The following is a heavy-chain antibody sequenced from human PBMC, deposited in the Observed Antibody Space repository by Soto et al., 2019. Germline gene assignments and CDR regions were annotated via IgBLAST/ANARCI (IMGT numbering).Heavy chain of an antibody. CDR2: IYYSGST. Sequence: SEALSLTCTVSGGSISSYYWSWIRQPPGKGLEWIGYIYYSGSTNYNPSLKSRVTISVDTSKNQFSLKLSSVTAADTAVYYCARNPATWDYFDYWGQGTLVTVSS. D-gene: IGHD1-1*01. V-gene: IGHV4-59*08. CDR1: GGSISSYY. CDR3: ARNPATWDYFDY. J-gene: IGHJ4*02.